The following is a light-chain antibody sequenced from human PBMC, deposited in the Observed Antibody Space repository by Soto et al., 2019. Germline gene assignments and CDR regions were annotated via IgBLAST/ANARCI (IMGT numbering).Light chain of an antibody. CDR3: CSYGGSFPYV. V-gene: IGLV2-11*01. J-gene: IGLJ1*01. CDR1: SSDVGGYDY. CDR2: DVT. Sequence: ALTQPPSVSGSPGQSVTISCTGTSSDVGGYDYVSWYQQRPGKAPKLLIYDVTKRPSGVPDRFSGSKSGNTASLTISGLQAEDEADFYCCSYGGSFPYVFGTGTKVTVL.